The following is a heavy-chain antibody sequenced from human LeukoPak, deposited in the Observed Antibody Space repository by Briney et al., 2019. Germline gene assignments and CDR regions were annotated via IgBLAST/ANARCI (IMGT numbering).Heavy chain of an antibody. CDR2: IRSEPYGGTT. V-gene: IGHV3-49*04. Sequence: GGSLRLSCTASGFTFVDYAMSWVRQAPGKGLEWVGFIRSEPYGGTTDYAASVKGRFTISRDDSKSIAYLQMNSLKTEDTAVYYCTGDPYYDSSVNWFAPWGQGTLVTVSS. CDR3: TGDPYYDSSVNWFAP. CDR1: GFTFVDYA. D-gene: IGHD3-22*01. J-gene: IGHJ5*02.